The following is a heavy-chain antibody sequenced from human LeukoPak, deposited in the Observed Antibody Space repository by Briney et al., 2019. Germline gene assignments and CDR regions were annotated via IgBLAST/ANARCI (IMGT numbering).Heavy chain of an antibody. J-gene: IGHJ4*02. CDR2: INHGGST. CDR1: GGSISSSSYY. CDR3: ARPPHY. Sequence: PSETLSLTCTVSGGSISSSSYYWSWIRQPPGKGLEWIGEINHGGSTNYNPSLRSRVTISVDTSKNQFSLKLSSVTAADTAVYYCARPPHYWGQGTLVTVSS. V-gene: IGHV4-39*07.